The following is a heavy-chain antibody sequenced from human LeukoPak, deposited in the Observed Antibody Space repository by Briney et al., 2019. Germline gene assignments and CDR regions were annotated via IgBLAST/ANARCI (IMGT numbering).Heavy chain of an antibody. CDR3: ARHGATTHYGMDV. J-gene: IGHJ6*02. D-gene: IGHD1-26*01. Sequence: SETLSLTCIVSGGSISPYFWSWIRQPPGEGLEWVGYIHYSGSTNYNPSLKSRVTISVDTSKNQSSLKLSSVTAADTAVYYCARHGATTHYGMDVWGQGTTVTAS. CDR1: GGSISPYF. CDR2: IHYSGST. V-gene: IGHV4-59*08.